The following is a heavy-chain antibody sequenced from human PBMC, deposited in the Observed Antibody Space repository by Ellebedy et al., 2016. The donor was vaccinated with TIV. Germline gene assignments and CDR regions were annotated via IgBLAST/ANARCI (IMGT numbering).Heavy chain of an antibody. V-gene: IGHV1-8*01. CDR3: TTGGTKGEDN. J-gene: IGHJ4*02. D-gene: IGHD3-10*01. Sequence: AASVKVSCKASGYTFTNFDIHWVRQASGQGLEWMGWMNPKSGDTVYSPKFQGRLTMTTNTPMTTAYMDLTDLTSEDTAVYYCTTGGTKGEDNWGQGTLVIVSS. CDR2: MNPKSGDT. CDR1: GYTFTNFD.